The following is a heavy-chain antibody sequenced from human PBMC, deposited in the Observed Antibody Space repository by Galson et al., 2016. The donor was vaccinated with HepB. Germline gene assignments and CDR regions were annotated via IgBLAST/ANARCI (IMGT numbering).Heavy chain of an antibody. Sequence: CAISGDSVSSNSAAWNWIRQSPSRGLEWLGRTYYRSKWYNDYALSVKRRITINPDQSRNQFSLQLNSVTPEHPAAYYWSRDFPVVTPINWDSWSKRAGAFDVWGQGTMVTVSS. J-gene: IGHJ3*01. D-gene: IGHD5-24*01. CDR1: GDSVSSNSAA. V-gene: IGHV6-1*01. CDR3: SRDFPVVTPINWDSWSKRAGAFDV. CDR2: TYYRSKWYN.